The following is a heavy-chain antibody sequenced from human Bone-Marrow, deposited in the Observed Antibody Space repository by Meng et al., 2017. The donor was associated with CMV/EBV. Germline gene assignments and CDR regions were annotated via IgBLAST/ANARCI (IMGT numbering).Heavy chain of an antibody. D-gene: IGHD2-2*01. CDR3: ARADSIVVVPAAMALGYYYGMDV. CDR2: ISSSSSYI. CDR1: GFTFSGYY. V-gene: IGHV3-21*01. J-gene: IGHJ6*02. Sequence: GGSLRLSCAASGFTFSGYYMSWIRQTPGKGLEWVSSISSSSSYIYYADSVKGRFTISRDNAKNSLYLQMNSLRAEDTAVYYCARADSIVVVPAAMALGYYYGMDVWGQGTTVTVSS.